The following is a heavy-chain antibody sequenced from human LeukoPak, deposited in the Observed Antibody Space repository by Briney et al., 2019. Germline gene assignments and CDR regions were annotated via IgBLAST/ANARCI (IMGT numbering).Heavy chain of an antibody. CDR1: GXIVSSNY. CDR2: IYGGGSST. CDR3: ARARSWPEHAFDI. V-gene: IGHV3-53*01. D-gene: IGHD5-24*01. Sequence: PGGSLRLSCAASGXIVSSNYMSWVRQAPGKGLEWVSVIYGGGSSTSYADSVRGRFTISRDTSKHILYLQMNSLRAEDTAVYYCARARSWPEHAFDIWGQGTMVTVSS. J-gene: IGHJ3*02.